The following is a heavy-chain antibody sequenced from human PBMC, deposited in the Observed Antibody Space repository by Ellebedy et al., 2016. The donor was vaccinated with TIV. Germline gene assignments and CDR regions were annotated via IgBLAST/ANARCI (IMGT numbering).Heavy chain of an antibody. CDR3: AREIFLWSLGNYYYGMDV. V-gene: IGHV3-53*01. CDR1: GFTVSSNY. J-gene: IGHJ6*02. D-gene: IGHD3-10*01. Sequence: GESLKISXAASGFTVSSNYMSWVRQAPGKGLEWVSVIYSGGSTFYADSVKGRFTISRDNSKNTLYLQMNSLRAEDTAVYYCAREIFLWSLGNYYYGMDVWGHGTTVIVSS. CDR2: IYSGGST.